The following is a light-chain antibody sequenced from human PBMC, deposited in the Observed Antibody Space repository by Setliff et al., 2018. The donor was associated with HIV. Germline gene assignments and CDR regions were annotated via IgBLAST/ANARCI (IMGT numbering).Light chain of an antibody. CDR2: EDN. J-gene: IGLJ1*01. CDR3: HSYDSRTEV. CDR1: SGSIDANY. V-gene: IGLV6-57*01. Sequence: NFMLTQPHYVSESPGKTVTISCTRSSGSIDANYVQWYQQRPGGSPTTLTYEDNQRPSGVPDRFSGSIDKSSNSASLSISGLKTEDEADYYCHSYDSRTEVFGSGTKVTV.